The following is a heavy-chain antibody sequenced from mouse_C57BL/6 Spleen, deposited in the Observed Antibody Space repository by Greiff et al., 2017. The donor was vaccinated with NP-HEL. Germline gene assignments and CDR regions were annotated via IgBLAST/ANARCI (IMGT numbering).Heavy chain of an antibody. J-gene: IGHJ2*01. Sequence: QVQLKQSGAELVMPGASVKLSCKASGYTFTSYWMHWVKQRPGQGLEWIGEIDPSDSYTNYNQKFKGKSTLTVDKSSSTAYMQLSSLTSEDSAVYYCARWGYGSSYYFDYWGQGTTLTVSS. D-gene: IGHD1-1*01. V-gene: IGHV1-69*01. CDR2: IDPSDSYT. CDR3: ARWGYGSSYYFDY. CDR1: GYTFTSYW.